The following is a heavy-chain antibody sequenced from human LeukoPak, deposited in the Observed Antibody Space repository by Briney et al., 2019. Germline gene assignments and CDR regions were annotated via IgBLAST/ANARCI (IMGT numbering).Heavy chain of an antibody. J-gene: IGHJ4*02. CDR1: GGSISTYY. D-gene: IGHD1-26*01. V-gene: IGHV4-59*01. CDR3: AKAVGATADY. CDR2: IFHSGST. Sequence: PSETLSLTCTVSGGSISTYYWSWIRQPPGKGLEWIGYIFHSGSTNYNPSLKSRVTISIDTSKNQFSLKVSSVTAADTAVYYCAKAVGATADYWGQGTLVTVSS.